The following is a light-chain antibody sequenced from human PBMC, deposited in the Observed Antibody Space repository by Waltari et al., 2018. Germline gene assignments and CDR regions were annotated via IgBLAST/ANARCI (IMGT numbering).Light chain of an antibody. CDR3: QQYYSTPYT. CDR2: WAS. J-gene: IGKJ2*01. V-gene: IGKV4-1*01. Sequence: DIVMTQSPASLAVSLGERATINCRSSPSVLYSSNSKNYLAWYQQKPGQPPKLLIYWASTRESGVPDRFSGGGSGTDFTLTISSLQAEDGAVYYCQQYYSTPYTFGQGTKLEIK. CDR1: PSVLYSSNSKNY.